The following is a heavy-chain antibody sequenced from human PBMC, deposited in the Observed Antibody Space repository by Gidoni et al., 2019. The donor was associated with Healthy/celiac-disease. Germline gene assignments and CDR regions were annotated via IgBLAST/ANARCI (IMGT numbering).Heavy chain of an antibody. Sequence: QVQLVQSGAEVKKPGASVKVSCKASGYTFTSYDINWVRQATGQGLEWMGWMNPNSGNTGYEQKFQGRVTMTRNTSISTAYMELSSLRSEDTAVYYCARVAGVGDYVWGSYRYETFDYWGQGTLVTVSS. CDR1: GYTFTSYD. CDR2: MNPNSGNT. J-gene: IGHJ4*02. V-gene: IGHV1-8*01. CDR3: ARVAGVGDYVWGSYRYETFDY. D-gene: IGHD3-16*02.